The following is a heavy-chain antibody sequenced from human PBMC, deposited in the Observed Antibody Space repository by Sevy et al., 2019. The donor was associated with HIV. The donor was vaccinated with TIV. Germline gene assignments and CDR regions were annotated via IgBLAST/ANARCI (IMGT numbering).Heavy chain of an antibody. V-gene: IGHV3-21*01. J-gene: IGHJ3*02. D-gene: IGHD3-10*01. CDR1: GFTFSSYS. CDR3: ARDGGGSIAFDI. Sequence: GGSLRLSCAASGFTFSSYSMNWVRQAPRKGLEWVSSISSSSSYIYYADSVKGRFTISRDNAKNSLYLQMNSLRAEDTAVYYCARDGGGSIAFDIWGQGTMVTVSS. CDR2: ISSSSSYI.